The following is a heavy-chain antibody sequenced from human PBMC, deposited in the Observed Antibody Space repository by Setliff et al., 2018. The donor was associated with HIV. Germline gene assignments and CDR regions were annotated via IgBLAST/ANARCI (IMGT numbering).Heavy chain of an antibody. V-gene: IGHV4-34*01. CDR3: ARGTKGQHRPGTHYYYYYMDV. CDR1: GESFSGYY. CDR2: INHSGTT. J-gene: IGHJ6*03. D-gene: IGHD6-13*01. Sequence: SETLSLTCAVGGESFSGYYWSWIRQPPGKGLEWIGEINHSGTTNYTPSLKSRVTISVDTSKKQLSLKLTSVTAADTAVYYCARGTKGQHRPGTHYYYYYMDVWGKGTTVTVSS.